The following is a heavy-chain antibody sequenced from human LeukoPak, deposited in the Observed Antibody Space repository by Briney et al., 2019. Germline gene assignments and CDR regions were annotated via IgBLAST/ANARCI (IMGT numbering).Heavy chain of an antibody. CDR3: ARGEHYGDFFDY. J-gene: IGHJ4*02. CDR2: ISGSGDNT. V-gene: IGHV3-23*01. Sequence: GGSLRLSCAASGFTFSSYGMSWVRQAPGRGLEWVSTISGSGDNTYYADSVKGRFTISRDNSKSTLYLQMNSLRAEDTAVYFCARGEHYGDFFDYWDQGTLVTVSS. D-gene: IGHD4-17*01. CDR1: GFTFSSYG.